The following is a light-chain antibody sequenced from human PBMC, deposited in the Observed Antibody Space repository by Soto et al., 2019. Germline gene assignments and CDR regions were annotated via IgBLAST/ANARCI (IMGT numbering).Light chain of an antibody. J-gene: IGKJ2*02. CDR1: QRVLYSSNNKNY. Sequence: DIVMTQSPDSLAVSLGERATINCKSSQRVLYSSNNKNYLAWYQQKPGQPPKLLIYWASTRESGVPDRFSGSGSGTDFTLTISSLQAEDVAVYYCQQHYRTPCTFGQGTKLEIK. CDR2: WAS. V-gene: IGKV4-1*01. CDR3: QQHYRTPCT.